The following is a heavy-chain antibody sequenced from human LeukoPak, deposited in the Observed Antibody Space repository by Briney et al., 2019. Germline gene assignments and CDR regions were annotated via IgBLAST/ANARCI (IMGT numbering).Heavy chain of an antibody. V-gene: IGHV3-11*05. CDR1: GFTFTDHY. CDR2: ISSRSSKT. D-gene: IGHD3-10*01. Sequence: GGSLRLSCAASGFTFTDHYMSWIRQGPGRGMEWVSCISSRSSKTDYANSVKGGFTISRDNANNLLFLQMNSLRAEDTAVYFCAREGVRGSHPLLAFDIWGQGTMVTVSS. CDR3: AREGVRGSHPLLAFDI. J-gene: IGHJ3*02.